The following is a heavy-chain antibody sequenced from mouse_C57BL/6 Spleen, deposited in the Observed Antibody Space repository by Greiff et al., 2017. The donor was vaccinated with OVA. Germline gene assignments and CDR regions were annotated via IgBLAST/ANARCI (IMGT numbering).Heavy chain of an antibody. J-gene: IGHJ1*03. D-gene: IGHD4-1*02. CDR3: APTGRGYFDV. CDR1: GFNIKDYY. V-gene: IGHV14-2*01. Sequence: EVQLQQSGAELVKPGASVKLSCTASGFNIKDYYMHWVKQRTEQGLEWIGRIDPEDGETKYAPTLQGKATITADTSSNTAYLQLSSLTAEDTAVYYCAPTGRGYFDVWGTGTTVTVSS. CDR2: IDPEDGET.